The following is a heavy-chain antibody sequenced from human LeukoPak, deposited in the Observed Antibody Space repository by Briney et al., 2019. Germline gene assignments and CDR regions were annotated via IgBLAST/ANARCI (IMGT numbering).Heavy chain of an antibody. Sequence: SETLSLTCTVSGGSISSWTYYWGWIRQPPGKGLDWIGTIYYGGTNYYIPSLKSRVTISVDTSKNQFSLNLNSVTAADTAVYYCAYGSNSAADHWGQGTLVTVSS. V-gene: IGHV4-39*01. CDR3: AYGSNSAADH. CDR2: IYYGGTN. D-gene: IGHD4-23*01. CDR1: GGSISSWTYY. J-gene: IGHJ4*02.